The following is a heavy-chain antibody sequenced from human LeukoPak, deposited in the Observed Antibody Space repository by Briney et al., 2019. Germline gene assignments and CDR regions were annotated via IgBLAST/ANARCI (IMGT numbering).Heavy chain of an antibody. V-gene: IGHV3-23*01. J-gene: IGHJ6*02. CDR3: AKNSGWPLDYYYYGMDV. Sequence: GGSLRLSCAASEFTFSNYAMTWVRQAPGKGLQWVSTITGSTYRTYYVESVRGRFTISRDNFNNTLYLQMNSLRAEDTAVYYCAKNSGWPLDYYYYGMDVWGQGTTVTVSS. CDR2: ITGSTYRT. D-gene: IGHD6-19*01. CDR1: EFTFSNYA.